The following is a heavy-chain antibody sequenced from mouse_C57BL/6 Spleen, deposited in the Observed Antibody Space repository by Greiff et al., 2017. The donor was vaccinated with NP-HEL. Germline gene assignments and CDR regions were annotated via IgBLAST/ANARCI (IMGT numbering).Heavy chain of an antibody. D-gene: IGHD4-1*01. V-gene: IGHV1-15*01. CDR3: TRGELGDYYAMDY. CDR1: GYTFTDYE. CDR2: IDPETGGT. Sequence: QVQLQQSGAELVRPGASVTLSCKASGYTFTDYEMHWVKQTPVHGLEWIGAIDPETGGTAYNQKFKGKAILTADKSSSTAYMELRSLTSEDSAVYYCTRGELGDYYAMDYWGQGTSVTVSS. J-gene: IGHJ4*01.